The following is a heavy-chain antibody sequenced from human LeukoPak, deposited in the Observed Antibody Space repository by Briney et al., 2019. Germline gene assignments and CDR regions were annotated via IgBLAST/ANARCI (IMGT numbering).Heavy chain of an antibody. CDR1: SGSIISSSYY. V-gene: IGHV4-39*07. J-gene: IGHJ3*01. Sequence: SETLSLTCTVSSGSIISSSYYWGWIRQPPGKGLEWIGSIYYSGSTNYNPSLKSRVTLSVHTSKNQFSLRLSSVTAADTAIYYCARRRLGDAFDVWGQGTMVAVSS. CDR2: IYYSGST. CDR3: ARRRLGDAFDV. D-gene: IGHD3-16*01.